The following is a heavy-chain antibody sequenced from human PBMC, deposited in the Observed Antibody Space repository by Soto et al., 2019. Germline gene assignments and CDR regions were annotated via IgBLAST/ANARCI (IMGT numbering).Heavy chain of an antibody. Sequence: SETLSLTCTVSGVSISSYYWSWIRQPPGKGLEWIGYIYYSGSTNYNPSLKSRVTISVDTSKNQFSLKLSSVTAADTAVYYCARGLQLGRGPHGMDVWGQGTTVTVSS. CDR3: ARGLQLGRGPHGMDV. V-gene: IGHV4-59*01. D-gene: IGHD5-18*01. J-gene: IGHJ6*02. CDR2: IYYSGST. CDR1: GVSISSYY.